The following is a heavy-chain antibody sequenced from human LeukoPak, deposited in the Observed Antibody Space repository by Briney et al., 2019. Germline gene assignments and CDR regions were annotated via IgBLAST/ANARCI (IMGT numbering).Heavy chain of an antibody. V-gene: IGHV3-48*01. CDR1: GFTFSSYS. CDR3: ARERITIFGVVIPYYGMDV. CDR2: ISGRSSTI. D-gene: IGHD3-3*01. J-gene: IGHJ6*02. Sequence: PGGSLRLSCAASGFTFSSYSMNWVRQAPGKGLEWVSYISGRSSTIYYADSVKGRFTISRDNSKNTLYLQMNSLRAEDTAVYYCARERITIFGVVIPYYGMDVWGQGTTVTVSS.